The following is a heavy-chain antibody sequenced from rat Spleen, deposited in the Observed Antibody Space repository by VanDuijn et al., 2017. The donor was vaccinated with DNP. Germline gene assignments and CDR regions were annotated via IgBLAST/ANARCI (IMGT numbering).Heavy chain of an antibody. CDR3: ASTLVNYGTYGYYAMDA. CDR2: ISTAGNT. V-gene: IGHV2-41*01. D-gene: IGHD1-3*01. Sequence: QVQLKESGPGLVQPSQTLSLTCTVAGFSLTSYNVHWVRQPPGKGLEWIAAISTAGNTFYNSALKSRLSISKDTSKSQVFLQMNSLQPEDTATYYCASTLVNYGTYGYYAMDAWGQGTSVTVSS. J-gene: IGHJ4*01. CDR1: GFSLTSYN.